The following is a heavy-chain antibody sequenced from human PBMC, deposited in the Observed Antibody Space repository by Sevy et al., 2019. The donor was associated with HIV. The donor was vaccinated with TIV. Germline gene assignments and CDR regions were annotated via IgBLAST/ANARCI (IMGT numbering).Heavy chain of an antibody. J-gene: IGHJ4*02. CDR2: ISYDGTNK. V-gene: IGHV3-30-3*01. D-gene: IGHD3-3*01. CDR3: ARHGPDYESWSGYHPWYVEY. Sequence: GGSLRLSCAASGFTFSRYAMHWVRQAPGKGLEWVAVISYDGTNKYYADSVKGRFTISRDNSKNTLYVQMNSLRVEDTAVYYGARHGPDYESWSGYHPWYVEYWGQGNLVTVSS. CDR1: GFTFSRYA.